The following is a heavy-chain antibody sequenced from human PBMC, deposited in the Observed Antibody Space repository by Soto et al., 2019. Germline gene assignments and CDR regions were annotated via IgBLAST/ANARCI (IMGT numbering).Heavy chain of an antibody. D-gene: IGHD6-13*01. CDR2: INPNSGGT. Sequence: GASVKVSCKASGYTFTGYYMHWVRQAPGQGLEWMGWINPNSGGTNYAQKFQGWVTMTRDTSISTAYMELSRLRSDDTAVYYCARERLSAAAFFDYWGQGTLVTV. J-gene: IGHJ4*02. CDR1: GYTFTGYY. V-gene: IGHV1-2*04. CDR3: ARERLSAAAFFDY.